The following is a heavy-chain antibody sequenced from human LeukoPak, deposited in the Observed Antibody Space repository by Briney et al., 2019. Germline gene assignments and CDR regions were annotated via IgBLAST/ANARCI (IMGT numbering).Heavy chain of an antibody. CDR2: ISPTGSDI. J-gene: IGHJ4*02. Sequence: GGSLRLSCAASGLTFSDFYMTWIRQAPGKGLECLSYISPTGSDISYADSVKGRFTISRENAKNSLYLQMNSLRDEDTAVYYCTRDPRLTDYWGQGTLVTVSS. V-gene: IGHV3-11*04. CDR1: GLTFSDFY. CDR3: TRDPRLTDY.